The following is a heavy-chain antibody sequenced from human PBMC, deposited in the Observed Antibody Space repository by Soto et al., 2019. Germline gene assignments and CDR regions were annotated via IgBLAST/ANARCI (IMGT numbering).Heavy chain of an antibody. CDR3: ARGGGYGDYFDY. CDR1: GFTFSSYW. CDR2: INSDGSST. Sequence: EVQLVESGGGLVQPGGSLRLSCAASGFTFSSYWMHWVRQAPGKGLVWVSRINSDGSSTSYADSVKGRFTISRDNAKNTLYLQMNSLRAEDTAVNYCARGGGYGDYFDYWGQGTLVTVSS. J-gene: IGHJ4*02. V-gene: IGHV3-74*01. D-gene: IGHD4-17*01.